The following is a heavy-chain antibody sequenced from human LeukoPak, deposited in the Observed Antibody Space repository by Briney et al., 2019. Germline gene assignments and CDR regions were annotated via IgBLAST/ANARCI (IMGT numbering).Heavy chain of an antibody. J-gene: IGHJ6*03. V-gene: IGHV1-18*01. Sequence: ASVKVSCKASGYTFTSYGLSWVRQAPGQGLEWMGWISTYNGNTNYAQKLQGRVTMTTDTSTSTAYMELRSLRSDDTAVYYCARAVADYYYYYMDVWGKGTTVTISS. CDR3: ARAVADYYYYYMDV. CDR2: ISTYNGNT. D-gene: IGHD2-15*01. CDR1: GYTFTSYG.